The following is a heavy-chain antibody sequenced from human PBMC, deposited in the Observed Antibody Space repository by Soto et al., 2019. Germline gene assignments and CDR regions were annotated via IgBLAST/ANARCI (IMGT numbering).Heavy chain of an antibody. Sequence: GGSLRLSCAASGFSFRSYGMHWVRQAPGKGLEWVAVISYDGSNKYQADSVKGRFTISRDNSRNTLYLQMNSLRAEEDTAVYYCAKDLYSSGWSYRGMDVWGQGTTVTVSS. CDR2: ISYDGSNK. V-gene: IGHV3-30*18. J-gene: IGHJ6*02. CDR3: AKDLYSSGWSYRGMDV. D-gene: IGHD6-19*01. CDR1: GFSFRSYG.